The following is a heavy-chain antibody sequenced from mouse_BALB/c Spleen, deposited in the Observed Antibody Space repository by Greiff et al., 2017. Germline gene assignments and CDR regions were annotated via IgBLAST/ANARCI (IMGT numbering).Heavy chain of an antibody. D-gene: IGHD2-1*01. Sequence: VQLQQPGPELGKPGASVKISCKASGYSFTGYNMYWVKQRHRKSLEWIGYIDPYNGGTNYNQKSKGKATMTVDKSSSTAYMHLNSLTSEDTAIYYCARGGNSYAMDYWGQGTSVTVAS. J-gene: IGHJ4*01. V-gene: IGHV1S135*01. CDR2: IDPYNGGT. CDR3: ARGGNSYAMDY. CDR1: GYSFTGYN.